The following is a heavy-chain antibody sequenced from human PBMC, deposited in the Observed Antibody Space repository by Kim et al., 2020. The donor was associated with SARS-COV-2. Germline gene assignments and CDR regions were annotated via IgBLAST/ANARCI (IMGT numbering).Heavy chain of an antibody. Sequence: YADSVKGRFTISRDNSTNTLYLQMNSLRAEDTAVYYCARAHSGYDFWGMDVWGQGTTVTVSS. CDR3: ARAHSGYDFWGMDV. J-gene: IGHJ6*02. V-gene: IGHV3-33*01. D-gene: IGHD5-12*01.